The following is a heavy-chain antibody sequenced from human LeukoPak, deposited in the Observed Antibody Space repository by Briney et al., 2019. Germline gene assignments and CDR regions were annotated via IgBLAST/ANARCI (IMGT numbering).Heavy chain of an antibody. CDR1: RFTFSNYW. Sequence: GGSLRLSCVASRFTFSNYWMSWVRQAPGKGLEWVANINQDGSKKPYADSMKGRFTISRDNAKNSLYLHMNSLRVEDTALYYCVKDIVPSVYYNMDVWGQGTAVTVSS. J-gene: IGHJ6*02. CDR3: VKDIVPSVYYNMDV. D-gene: IGHD1-26*01. CDR2: INQDGSKK. V-gene: IGHV3-7*03.